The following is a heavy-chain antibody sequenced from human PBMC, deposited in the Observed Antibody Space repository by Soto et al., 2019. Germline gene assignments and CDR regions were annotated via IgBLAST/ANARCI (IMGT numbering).Heavy chain of an antibody. CDR2: IYYSVST. Sequence: QVQLQESGPGLVKPSETLSLTCTVSGGSISSYYWSWIRQPPGKGLEWIGYIYYSVSTNYNPSLKSRVTISVDTSKNQFSLKLSSVTAADTAVYYCARGPPTGYCSGGSCYSGSYWYFDLWGRGTLVTVSS. J-gene: IGHJ2*01. CDR1: GGSISSYY. D-gene: IGHD2-15*01. CDR3: ARGPPTGYCSGGSCYSGSYWYFDL. V-gene: IGHV4-59*01.